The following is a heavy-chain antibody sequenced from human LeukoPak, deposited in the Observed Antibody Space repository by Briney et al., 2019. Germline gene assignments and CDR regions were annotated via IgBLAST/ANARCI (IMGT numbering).Heavy chain of an antibody. CDR2: ISAYNGNT. V-gene: IGHV1-18*01. Sequence: AASVKVSCKASGYTFTSYGISWVRRAPGQGLEWMGWISAYNGNTNYAQKLQGRVTMTTDTSTSTAYMELRSLRSDDTAVYYCARDERPLSYYDILTGYSPSRYNWFDPWGQGTLVTVSS. CDR1: GYTFTSYG. CDR3: ARDERPLSYYDILTGYSPSRYNWFDP. D-gene: IGHD3-9*01. J-gene: IGHJ5*02.